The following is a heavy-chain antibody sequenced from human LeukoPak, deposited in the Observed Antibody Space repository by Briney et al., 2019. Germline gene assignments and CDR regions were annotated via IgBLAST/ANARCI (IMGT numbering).Heavy chain of an antibody. Sequence: VSVKVSCKASGYTFTSYYMHWVRQAPGQGLEWMGIINPSGGSTSYAQKFQGRVTMTRDTSTGTVYMELSSLRSEDTAVYYCARRGYCSGGSCYLPAFDYWGQGTLVTVSS. CDR3: ARRGYCSGGSCYLPAFDY. CDR1: GYTFTSYY. CDR2: INPSGGST. D-gene: IGHD2-15*01. V-gene: IGHV1-46*01. J-gene: IGHJ4*02.